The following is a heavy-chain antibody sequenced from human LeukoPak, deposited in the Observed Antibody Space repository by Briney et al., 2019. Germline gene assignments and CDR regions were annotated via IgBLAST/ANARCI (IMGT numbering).Heavy chain of an antibody. CDR1: GFTFDDYA. CDR3: AKGYYGSAFSRFDP. D-gene: IGHD3-10*01. Sequence: GGSLRLSCAASGFTFDDYAMHWVRQAPGKGLEWVSLISWDGGSTYYADSVKGRFTISRDNSKNSLYLQMNSLRVEDTALYYCAKGYYGSAFSRFDPWGQGTLVTVSS. J-gene: IGHJ5*02. V-gene: IGHV3-43D*03. CDR2: ISWDGGST.